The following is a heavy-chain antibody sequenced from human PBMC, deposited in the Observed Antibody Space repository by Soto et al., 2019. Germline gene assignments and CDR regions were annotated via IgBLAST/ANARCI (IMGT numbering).Heavy chain of an antibody. CDR1: GYSFTSYW. CDR2: IYPGDSDT. D-gene: IGHD6-19*01. Sequence: PGESLKISCKGSGYSFTSYWIGWVRQMPGKGLEWMGIIYPGDSDTRYSPSFQGQVTISADKSISTAYLQWSSLKASDTAMYYCARVGSSGWYREEVDYYYGMDVWGQGTTVTVSS. J-gene: IGHJ6*02. CDR3: ARVGSSGWYREEVDYYYGMDV. V-gene: IGHV5-51*01.